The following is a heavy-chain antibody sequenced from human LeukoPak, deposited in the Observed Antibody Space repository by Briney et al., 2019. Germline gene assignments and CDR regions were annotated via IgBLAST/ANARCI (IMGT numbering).Heavy chain of an antibody. CDR3: AKRDFGAGSGDLIDY. J-gene: IGHJ4*02. V-gene: IGHV3-23*01. D-gene: IGHD3-3*01. CDR2: ISGSGGST. Sequence: GGSLRLSCAASGFTFSSYAMSWVRQAPGKGLEWVSAISGSGGSTYYADSVKGRFTISRDNSKNTLCLQMNSLRAEDTAVYYCAKRDFGAGSGDLIDYWGQGTLVTVSS. CDR1: GFTFSSYA.